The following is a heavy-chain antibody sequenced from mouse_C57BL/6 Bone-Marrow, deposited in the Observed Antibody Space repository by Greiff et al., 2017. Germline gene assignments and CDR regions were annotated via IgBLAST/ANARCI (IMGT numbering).Heavy chain of an antibody. J-gene: IGHJ2*01. D-gene: IGHD1-1*01. Sequence: EVQLQQSGPELVKPGASVMISCKPSRYTFPDYYMNWVKQSHGKSLEWIGDINPNNGGTSYNQKFKGKATLTVDKSSSTAYMELRSLTSEDSAVYYCARDYGSGGDYWGQGTTLTVSS. CDR2: INPNNGGT. CDR1: RYTFPDYY. CDR3: ARDYGSGGDY. V-gene: IGHV1-26*01.